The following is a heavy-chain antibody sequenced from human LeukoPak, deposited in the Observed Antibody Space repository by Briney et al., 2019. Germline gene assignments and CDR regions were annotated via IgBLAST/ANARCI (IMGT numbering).Heavy chain of an antibody. Sequence: GGSLRLSCAASGFTFSSYAMHWVRQAPGKGLEWVAVISYDGSNKYYADSVKGRFTISRDNSKNTLYLQMNSLRAEDTAVYYCARDWEALMVRGVAFDYWGQGTLVTVSS. V-gene: IGHV3-30-3*01. CDR2: ISYDGSNK. CDR1: GFTFSSYA. D-gene: IGHD3-10*01. J-gene: IGHJ4*02. CDR3: ARDWEALMVRGVAFDY.